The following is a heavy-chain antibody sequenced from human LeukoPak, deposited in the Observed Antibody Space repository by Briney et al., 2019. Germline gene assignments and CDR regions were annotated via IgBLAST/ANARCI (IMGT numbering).Heavy chain of an antibody. J-gene: IGHJ4*02. D-gene: IGHD3-22*01. CDR2: ISGSGGST. Sequence: GGSLRLSCAASGFTFSSYAMSWVRQAPGKGLEWVSAISGSGGSTYYADSVKGRYTISRDNSKNTLYLQMNSLRAEDTAVYYCAKDYDSSGYSPVDYWGQGTLVTVSS. V-gene: IGHV3-23*01. CDR1: GFTFSSYA. CDR3: AKDYDSSGYSPVDY.